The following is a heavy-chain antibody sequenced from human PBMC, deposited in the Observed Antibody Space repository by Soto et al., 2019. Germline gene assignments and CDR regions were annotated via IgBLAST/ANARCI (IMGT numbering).Heavy chain of an antibody. CDR2: IYWDADK. CDR1: GFSLSTSGVS. Sequence: QITLKESGPTLVKPTQTLTLTCTFPGFSLSTSGVSVGWIRQPPGKALEWLALIYWDADKRYSPSLKSRLTITKDTSKNQVVLTMTNMDPVDTATYYCAHRPSIMGPYDYWGQGTLVTVSS. CDR3: AHRPSIMGPYDY. J-gene: IGHJ4*02. D-gene: IGHD1-26*01. V-gene: IGHV2-5*02.